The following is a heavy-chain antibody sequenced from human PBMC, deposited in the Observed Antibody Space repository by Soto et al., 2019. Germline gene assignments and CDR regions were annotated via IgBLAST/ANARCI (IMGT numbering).Heavy chain of an antibody. V-gene: IGHV1-18*04. CDR1: GYTCTIYG. Sequence: SVKVSCKASGYTCTIYGISCVLQSPLQGLEWMGWISAYNGNTNYAQKLQGRVTMTTDTSTSTAYMELRSLRSDDTAVYYCARDSAYYDFWSGYPNWGQGTLVTVS. CDR2: ISAYNGNT. J-gene: IGHJ4*02. D-gene: IGHD3-3*01. CDR3: ARDSAYYDFWSGYPN.